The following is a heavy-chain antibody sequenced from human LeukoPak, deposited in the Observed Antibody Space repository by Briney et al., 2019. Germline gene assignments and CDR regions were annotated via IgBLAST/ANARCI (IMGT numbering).Heavy chain of an antibody. CDR1: GGTFSSYA. CDR3: ARNLVGYCSSTSCYNWFDP. CDR2: IIPIFGTA. D-gene: IGHD2-2*01. V-gene: IGHV1-69*13. Sequence: SVKVSCKASGGTFSSYAISWVRQAPGQGLEWMGGIIPIFGTANYAQKLQGRVTITADESTGTAYMELSSLRSDDTAVYYCARNLVGYCSSTSCYNWFDPWGQGTLVTVSS. J-gene: IGHJ5*02.